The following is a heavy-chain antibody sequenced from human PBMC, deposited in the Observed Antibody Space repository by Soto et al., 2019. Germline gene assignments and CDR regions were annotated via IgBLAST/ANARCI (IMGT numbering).Heavy chain of an antibody. CDR1: GYTFTSYA. D-gene: IGHD2-2*01. CDR3: ARDRDIVIIPPDY. CDR2: ISAYNGIT. Sequence: ASVKVSCKASGYTFTSYAMHWVHQAPGQRLEWMGWISAYNGITNYAQKLQGRVTMTTDTSTNTAYMEMRSLRSDDTAVYFCARDRDIVIIPPDYWGQGTLVTVSS. J-gene: IGHJ4*02. V-gene: IGHV1-18*01.